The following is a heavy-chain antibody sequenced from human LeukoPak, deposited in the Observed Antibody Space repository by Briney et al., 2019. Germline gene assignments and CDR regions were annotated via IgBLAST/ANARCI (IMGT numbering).Heavy chain of an antibody. D-gene: IGHD1-1*01. CDR1: GFTFSSHA. CDR3: ANEVRPNDY. CDR2: IDISGGST. J-gene: IGHJ4*02. V-gene: IGHV3-23*01. Sequence: GGSLRLSCAASGFTFSSHAMCWVRQAPGKGLEWVSSIDISGGSTYYADSVQGRFTISRDNSKNTLYLEMNSLRAEDTALYYCANEVRPNDYWGQGTLVTVSS.